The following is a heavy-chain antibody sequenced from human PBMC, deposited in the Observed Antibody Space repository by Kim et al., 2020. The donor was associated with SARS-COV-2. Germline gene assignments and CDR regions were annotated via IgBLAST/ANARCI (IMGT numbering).Heavy chain of an antibody. CDR3: ATGNYYMDV. Sequence: WYNDYAVSVKSRIAINPDTSNNQFSLQLNSVTPEDTAVYYCATGNYYMDVWGKGTTVTVSS. V-gene: IGHV6-1*01. CDR2: WYN. D-gene: IGHD1-1*01. J-gene: IGHJ6*03.